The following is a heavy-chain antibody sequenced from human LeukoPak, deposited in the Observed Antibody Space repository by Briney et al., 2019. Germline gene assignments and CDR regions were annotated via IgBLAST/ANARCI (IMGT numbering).Heavy chain of an antibody. D-gene: IGHD3-22*01. CDR2: IIPIFGTA. V-gene: IGHV1-69*06. CDR1: GCTFSSHA. CDR3: ARQRGDYYENYYMDV. J-gene: IGHJ6*03. Sequence: SSVKVSFKDSGCTFSSHAICWVRQAPGQGLEWMGGIIPIFGTANYAQKFQGRVTITADKSTSTAYMELSSLRSEDTAVYYCARQRGDYYENYYMDVWGKGTTVTVSS.